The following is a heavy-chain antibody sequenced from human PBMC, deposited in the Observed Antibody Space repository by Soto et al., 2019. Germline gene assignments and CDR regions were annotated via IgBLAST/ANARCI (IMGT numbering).Heavy chain of an antibody. D-gene: IGHD2-2*01. Sequence: QVPLVESGGGVVQPGRSLRLSCAASGFTFSSYGMHWVRQAPGKGLEWVAVIWYDGSNKYYADSVKGRFTISRDNSKNTLYLQMNSLRAEDTAVYYCASFRYCISTSCRPGFVDYWGQGTLVTVSS. V-gene: IGHV3-33*01. CDR1: GFTFSSYG. CDR2: IWYDGSNK. J-gene: IGHJ4*02. CDR3: ASFRYCISTSCRPGFVDY.